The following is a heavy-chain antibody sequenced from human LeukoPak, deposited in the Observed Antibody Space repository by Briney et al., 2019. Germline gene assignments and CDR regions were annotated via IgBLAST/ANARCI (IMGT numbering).Heavy chain of an antibody. CDR3: ARDHFSYYYDSSGYYPAY. J-gene: IGHJ4*02. V-gene: IGHV3-30-3*01. D-gene: IGHD3-22*01. Sequence: GGSLRLSCAASGFTFSSYAMHWVRQAPGKGLEWVAVISYDGSNKYYADSVKGRFTISRDNSKNTLYLQMNSLRAEDTAVYYCARDHFSYYYDSSGYYPAYWGQGTLVTVSS. CDR2: ISYDGSNK. CDR1: GFTFSSYA.